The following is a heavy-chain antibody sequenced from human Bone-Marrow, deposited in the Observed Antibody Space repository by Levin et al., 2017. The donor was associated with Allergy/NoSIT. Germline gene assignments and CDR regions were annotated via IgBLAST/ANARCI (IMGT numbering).Heavy chain of an antibody. CDR3: FDVTSY. Sequence: LPGGSLRLSCAASASTFNDYAMSWVRQPPGKGLEWVSSISGSGVGTYYADSVKGRFTISRDNFKNTLYLQMNSLRAEDTAVYYCFDVTSYWGQGTLVTVSS. CDR1: ASTFNDYA. V-gene: IGHV3-23*01. CDR2: ISGSGVGT. D-gene: IGHD3-9*01. J-gene: IGHJ4*02.